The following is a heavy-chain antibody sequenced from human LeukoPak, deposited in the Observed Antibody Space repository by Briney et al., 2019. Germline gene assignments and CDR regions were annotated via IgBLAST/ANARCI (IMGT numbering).Heavy chain of an antibody. D-gene: IGHD3-9*01. CDR2: ITGSGGNT. V-gene: IGHV3-23*01. CDR3: AKWGDYDVLTGYYVSDY. Sequence: PEGSPRLSCAGSGLTFSSYAMSWVRQAPGKGLEWVSAITGSGGNTYYADSVKGRFTISRDNSKNTVFLQMNSLRAEDTAVYYCAKWGDYDVLTGYYVSDYWGQGTLVTVSS. J-gene: IGHJ4*02. CDR1: GLTFSSYA.